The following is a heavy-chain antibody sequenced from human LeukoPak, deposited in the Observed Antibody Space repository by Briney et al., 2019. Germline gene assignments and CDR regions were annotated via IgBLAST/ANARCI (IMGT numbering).Heavy chain of an antibody. CDR1: GGSISSYY. CDR2: IYYSGST. J-gene: IGHJ4*02. CDR3: ARGWSSGWYRNDY. V-gene: IGHV4-59*01. D-gene: IGHD6-19*01. Sequence: KPSETLSLTCTVSGGSISSYYWSWIRQPPRKGLEWIGYIYYSGSTTYNPSLKSRVTISVDTSRNQFSLKLSSVTAADTAVYYCARGWSSGWYRNDYWGQGTLVTVSS.